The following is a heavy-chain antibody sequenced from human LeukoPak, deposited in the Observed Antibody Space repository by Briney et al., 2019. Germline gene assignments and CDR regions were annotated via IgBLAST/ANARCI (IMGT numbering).Heavy chain of an antibody. D-gene: IGHD3-16*01. J-gene: IGHJ3*02. CDR3: ARSPQDELGTSWQNAFDI. Sequence: GGSLRLSCVASGFTFSSYWIHWVRQAPGKGLVWVSRINSDGGSTDYADSVKGRFTISRDNAKNTLYLQMNSLRAEDTAVYYCARSPQDELGTSWQNAFDIWGQGTMVTVSS. V-gene: IGHV3-74*01. CDR2: INSDGGST. CDR1: GFTFSSYW.